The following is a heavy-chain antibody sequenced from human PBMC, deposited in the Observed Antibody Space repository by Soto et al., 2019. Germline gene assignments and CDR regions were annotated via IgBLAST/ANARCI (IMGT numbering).Heavy chain of an antibody. D-gene: IGHD6-13*01. J-gene: IGHJ4*02. V-gene: IGHV3-7*03. CDR2: INQDGREK. CDR1: GFTFISYW. Sequence: GGSLRLSCAASGFTFISYWMSWVRQAPGKGLEWVANINQDGREKYYVDSVKGRFTISRDNAKSSLYLQMNSLRAEDTAVYYCATQQQLDYWGQGILVTVSS. CDR3: ATQQQLDY.